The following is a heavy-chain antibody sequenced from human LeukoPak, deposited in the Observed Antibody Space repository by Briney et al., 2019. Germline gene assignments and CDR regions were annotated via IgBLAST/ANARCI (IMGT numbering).Heavy chain of an antibody. Sequence: GVSLGLSCAASGFSFSGSTVHWVRQAPGQGLEWMGLINPSGTNTNYAQKFRGRVTMTRDTSTSTVYMDLSSLRSEDTAMYFCAREESGGYFDYWGQGTLVTVSS. V-gene: IGHV1-46*01. J-gene: IGHJ4*02. CDR1: GFSFSGST. CDR2: INPSGTNT. CDR3: AREESGGYFDY. D-gene: IGHD2-8*02.